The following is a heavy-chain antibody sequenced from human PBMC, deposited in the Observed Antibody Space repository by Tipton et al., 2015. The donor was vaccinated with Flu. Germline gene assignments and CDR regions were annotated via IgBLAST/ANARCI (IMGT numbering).Heavy chain of an antibody. CDR1: GFTFSDAW. CDR2: IKSKTDRGTT. CDR3: VAPGTAWYVAY. V-gene: IGHV3-15*01. Sequence: GSLRLSCVASGFTFSDAWMSWVRQAPGKGLEWVGRIKSKTDRGTTDYAAPVKGRFIISRDDSKKTLYLQMNSLKTEDTAVYSWVAPGTAWYVAYWGRGTLVTVSS. J-gene: IGHJ4*02.